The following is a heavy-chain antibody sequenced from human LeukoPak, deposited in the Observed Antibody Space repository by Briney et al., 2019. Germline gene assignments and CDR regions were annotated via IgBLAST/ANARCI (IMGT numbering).Heavy chain of an antibody. Sequence: GGSLRLSCAASGFTFSSYGMHWVRQAPGKGLEWVSVIYSGGSTYYADSVKGRFTISRDNSKNTLYPQMNSLRAEDTAVYYCARCGSYFDYWGQGTLVTVSS. CDR2: IYSGGST. V-gene: IGHV3-NL1*01. CDR1: GFTFSSYG. D-gene: IGHD1-26*01. J-gene: IGHJ4*02. CDR3: ARCGSYFDY.